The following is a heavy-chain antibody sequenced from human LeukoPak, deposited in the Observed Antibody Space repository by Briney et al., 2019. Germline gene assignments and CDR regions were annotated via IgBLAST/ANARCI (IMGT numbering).Heavy chain of an antibody. V-gene: IGHV4-59*01. CDR3: AMGDYCGGDCYGLSAFDI. D-gene: IGHD2-21*02. CDR2: IYYSGSA. J-gene: IGHJ3*02. CDR1: GGSINNYY. Sequence: SETLSLTCTVSGGSINNYYWSWIRQPPGKGLEYIGYIYYSGSANYNPSLKSRVTISVDPSKNQFSLKLSSVTAADTAVYYCAMGDYCGGDCYGLSAFDIWGQGTMVTVSS.